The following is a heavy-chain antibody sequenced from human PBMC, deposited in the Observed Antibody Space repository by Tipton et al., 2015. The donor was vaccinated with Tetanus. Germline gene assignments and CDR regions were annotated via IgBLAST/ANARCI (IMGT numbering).Heavy chain of an antibody. CDR3: ARHPPPYYYGSGSYLDY. CDR1: GSSITSTTHY. Sequence: TLSLTCTVSGSSITSTTHYWGWIRQAPGKGLEWIGSIYYSGSTFYHPSRQSRVTISVDTSKNQFSLRLSSVTAADTAVYFCARHPPPYYYGSGSYLDYWGQGTPVTVSS. J-gene: IGHJ4*02. CDR2: IYYSGST. D-gene: IGHD3-10*01. V-gene: IGHV4-39*01.